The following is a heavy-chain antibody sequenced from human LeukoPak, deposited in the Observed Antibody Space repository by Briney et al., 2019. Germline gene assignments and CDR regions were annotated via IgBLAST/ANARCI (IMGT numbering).Heavy chain of an antibody. D-gene: IGHD3-22*01. Sequence: SETLSLTCAVYGGSFSGYYWSWIRQPPGKGLEWIGEINHSGSTNYNPSLKSRVSISVDMSKNQFSLNLNFVTAADTAVYYCARGGDYYDSSAYYDYWGQEPLVTVSS. CDR3: ARGGDYYDSSAYYDY. V-gene: IGHV4-34*01. CDR2: INHSGST. CDR1: GGSFSGYY. J-gene: IGHJ4*02.